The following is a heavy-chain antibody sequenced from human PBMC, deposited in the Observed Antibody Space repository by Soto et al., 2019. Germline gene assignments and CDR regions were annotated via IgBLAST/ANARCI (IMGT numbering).Heavy chain of an antibody. V-gene: IGHV4-59*01. CDR1: GGSISSYY. Sequence: SETLSLTCTVSGGSISSYYWSWFRQPPGKGLEWIGYIYYSGSTNYNPSHKSRVTISVDTSKNQFSLKLSSVTAADTAVYFLLGDPVTYGSGIPYYYYYGMDVCGQGTTVTVS. J-gene: IGHJ6*02. D-gene: IGHD3-10*01. CDR2: IYYSGST. CDR3: LGDPVTYGSGIPYYYYYGMDV.